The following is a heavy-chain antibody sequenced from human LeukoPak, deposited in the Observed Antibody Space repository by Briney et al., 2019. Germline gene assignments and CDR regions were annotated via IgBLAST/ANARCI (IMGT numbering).Heavy chain of an antibody. Sequence: GGSLRLSCAASGFTFSNYNMNWVRQAPGKGLEWVSYISSSSDTAFYPDSVKGRFTISRDNAKNSLYLQMYSLGDDDTAVYYCARDDTGNPGHFDICGRGTLFTVSS. CDR2: ISSSSDTA. J-gene: IGHJ2*01. D-gene: IGHD1-14*01. V-gene: IGHV3-48*02. CDR3: ARDDTGNPGHFDI. CDR1: GFTFSNYN.